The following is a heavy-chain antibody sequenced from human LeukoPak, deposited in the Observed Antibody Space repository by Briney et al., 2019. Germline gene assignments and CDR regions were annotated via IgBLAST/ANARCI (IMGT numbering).Heavy chain of an antibody. CDR1: GFTFSSYG. D-gene: IGHD1-26*01. Sequence: GGSLRLSCAASGFTFSSYGMSWVRQAPGKGLEWVSAIETGGASTYYADSVKGRFSISRDNSKNTLYLQMNSLRAEDTAMYYCARGGGSYLFDPWGQGTLVTVSS. CDR3: ARGGGSYLFDP. V-gene: IGHV3-23*05. J-gene: IGHJ5*02. CDR2: IETGGAST.